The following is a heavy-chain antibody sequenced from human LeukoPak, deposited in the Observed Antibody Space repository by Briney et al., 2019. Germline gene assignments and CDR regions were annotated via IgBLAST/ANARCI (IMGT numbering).Heavy chain of an antibody. CDR1: GGSISSSSYY. V-gene: IGHV4-61*01. J-gene: IGHJ3*02. Sequence: SETLSLTCTVSGGSISSSSYYWSWIRQPPGKGLEWIGYIYYSGSTNYNPSLKSRVTISVDTSKNQFSLKLSSVTAADTAVYYCARDSADLRAFDIWGQGTMVTVSS. CDR2: IYYSGST. CDR3: ARDSADLRAFDI. D-gene: IGHD2-21*02.